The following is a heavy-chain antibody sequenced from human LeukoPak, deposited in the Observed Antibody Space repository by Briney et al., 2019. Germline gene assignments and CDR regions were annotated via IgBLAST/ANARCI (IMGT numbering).Heavy chain of an antibody. CDR3: ARYDVWGTYRAFDY. Sequence: SETLSLTCSVSGYSISSDYYWGCIRQPPGKGLEWIGFIYYSGSTYYNPSLKSRVTISVDTSKNQFSLKLSSVTAADTAMYYCARYDVWGTYRAFDYWGQGTLVTVSS. J-gene: IGHJ4*02. CDR1: GYSISSDYY. V-gene: IGHV4-38-2*02. D-gene: IGHD3-16*02. CDR2: IYYSGST.